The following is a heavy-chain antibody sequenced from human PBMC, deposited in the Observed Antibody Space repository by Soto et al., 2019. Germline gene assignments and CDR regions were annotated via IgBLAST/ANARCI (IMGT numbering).Heavy chain of an antibody. V-gene: IGHV4-39*01. J-gene: IGHJ4*02. CDR3: ARHGGTTPFDF. CDR2: VYYSGST. Sequence: QLPLQESGPGLVKPSETLSLACPVSGDSIRGSSYYWAWIRQPPGQELEWIGTVYYSGSTYYHPSLKSRVTLSVDPSKNQFSLRLTSVNATDTGTYFCARHGGTTPFDFWGQGIQVAVSS. CDR1: GDSIRGSSYY. D-gene: IGHD4-17*01.